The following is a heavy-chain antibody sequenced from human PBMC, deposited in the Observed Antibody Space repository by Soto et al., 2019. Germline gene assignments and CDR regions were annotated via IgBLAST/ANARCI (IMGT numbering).Heavy chain of an antibody. Sequence: QVQLQQWGAGLLRPSETLSLTCAVYGGSFSGYYWSWIRQPPGKGLEWIGEINHGRNTYYNPSLKSRVTMSLDTSRNQFSLKLSSVTAADTALYYCAICTQRDYYYYGMDVWGQGTTVTVSS. D-gene: IGHD2-8*01. J-gene: IGHJ6*02. CDR2: INHGRNT. CDR3: AICTQRDYYYYGMDV. V-gene: IGHV4-34*01. CDR1: GGSFSGYY.